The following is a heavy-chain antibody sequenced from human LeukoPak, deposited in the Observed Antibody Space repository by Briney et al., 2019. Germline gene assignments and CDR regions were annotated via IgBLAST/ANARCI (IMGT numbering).Heavy chain of an antibody. V-gene: IGHV1-18*01. D-gene: IGHD3-22*01. CDR2: ISVYNGNT. Sequence: VASVNVSCKASGYTFTSYGISWVRQAPGQGLERMGWISVYNGNTNYAQKFQGRVTITEDTSTDTAYMELSSLRSEDTAVYYCAIPMADYYYDSSGYHYWGQGTLVTVSS. CDR1: GYTFTSYG. CDR3: AIPMADYYYDSSGYHY. J-gene: IGHJ4*02.